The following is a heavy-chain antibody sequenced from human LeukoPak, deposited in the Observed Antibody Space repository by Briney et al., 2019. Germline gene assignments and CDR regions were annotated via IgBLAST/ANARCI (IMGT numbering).Heavy chain of an antibody. CDR1: GGSISSGGYY. CDR3: ARGEVYDAFDI. V-gene: IGHV4-31*03. CDR2: IYYSGST. Sequence: SETLSLTCTVSGGSISSGGYYWSWIRQHPGKGLEWIGYIYYSGSTYYNPSRKSRVSISVDTSKNQFSLKLSSVTAADTAVYYCARGEVYDAFDIWGQGTMVTVSS. D-gene: IGHD6-6*01. J-gene: IGHJ3*02.